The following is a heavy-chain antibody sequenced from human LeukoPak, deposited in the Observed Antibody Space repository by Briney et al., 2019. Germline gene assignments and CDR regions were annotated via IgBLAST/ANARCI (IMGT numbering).Heavy chain of an antibody. J-gene: IGHJ4*02. CDR2: IRSDGSNE. Sequence: GGSLRLSCAASGFTFTDYGLHWARQAPGKGLEWVAFIRSDGSNEFYADSVKGRFFISRDNSKNALYLQMNSLRTEDTAVYYCVKDQPVCNKWGQGASVTVSS. V-gene: IGHV3-30*02. D-gene: IGHD1/OR15-1a*01. CDR1: GFTFTDYG. CDR3: VKDQPVCNK.